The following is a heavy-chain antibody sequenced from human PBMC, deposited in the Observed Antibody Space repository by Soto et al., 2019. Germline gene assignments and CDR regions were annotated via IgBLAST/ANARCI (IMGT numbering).Heavy chain of an antibody. Sequence: SETLSLTCAVYGGSFSGYYWSWIRQPPGKGLKWIGEINHSGSTNYNPSLKSRVTISVDTSKNQFSLKLSSVTAANTAVYYCARGYCGGDCYSEIFDYWGQGTLVTVSS. D-gene: IGHD2-21*02. CDR3: ARGYCGGDCYSEIFDY. CDR1: GGSFSGYY. V-gene: IGHV4-34*01. CDR2: INHSGST. J-gene: IGHJ4*02.